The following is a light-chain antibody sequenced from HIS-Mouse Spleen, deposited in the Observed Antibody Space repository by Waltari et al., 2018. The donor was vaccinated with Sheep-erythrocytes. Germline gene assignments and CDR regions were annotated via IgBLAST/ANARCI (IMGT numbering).Light chain of an antibody. CDR2: QDS. J-gene: IGLJ2*01. V-gene: IGLV3-1*01. Sequence: SYELTQPPSVSVSPGQTASITCSGDKLGDKYACWYQQKPGQSPVLVIYQDSKRPSGIPDRCAGSNAGNKATLTISGTQAMDEADYYCQAWDSSTVVFGGGTKLTVL. CDR1: KLGDKY. CDR3: QAWDSSTVV.